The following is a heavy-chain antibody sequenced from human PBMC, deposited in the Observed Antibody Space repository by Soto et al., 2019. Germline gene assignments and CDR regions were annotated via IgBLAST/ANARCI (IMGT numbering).Heavy chain of an antibody. D-gene: IGHD3-10*01. J-gene: IGHJ3*02. CDR1: GFTFSSYG. CDR2: ISYDGSNK. Sequence: GGSLRLSCAASGFTFSSYGMHWVRQAPGKGLEWVAVISYDGSNKNYADSVKGRFTISRDNPKNTLYLQMNSLRVDDTAVYYWAKETTRVRGFITPPNAFDIWGQGTMVTVSS. CDR3: AKETTRVRGFITPPNAFDI. V-gene: IGHV3-30*18.